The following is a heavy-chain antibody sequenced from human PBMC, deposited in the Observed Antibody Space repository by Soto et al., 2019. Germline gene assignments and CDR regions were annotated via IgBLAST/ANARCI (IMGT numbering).Heavy chain of an antibody. CDR2: IIPILGIA. J-gene: IGHJ5*02. CDR3: ARLYYYVSVSYYKAPTDCFDP. V-gene: IGHV1-69*02. CDR1: GGTFSIYT. Sequence: SVKVSCKASGGTFSIYTISWVLQAPGEGLEWMGRIIPILGIANYAQKFQGRVTITADKSTSTAYMELSSLRSEDTAVYYCARLYYYVSVSYYKAPTDCFDPLRQGTLVTVSS. D-gene: IGHD3-10*01.